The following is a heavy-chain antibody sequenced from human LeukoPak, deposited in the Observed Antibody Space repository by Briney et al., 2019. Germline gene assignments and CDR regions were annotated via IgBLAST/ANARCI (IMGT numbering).Heavy chain of an antibody. Sequence: PSETLSLTCAVYGGSFSGYYWSWIHQPPGKGLEWIGEINHSGSTNYNPSLKSRVTISVDTSKNQFSLKLSSVTAADTAVYYCARGRRIQLWFQTQKDKYYFDYWGQGTLVTVSS. J-gene: IGHJ4*02. V-gene: IGHV4-34*01. CDR1: GGSFSGYY. D-gene: IGHD5-18*01. CDR2: INHSGST. CDR3: ARGRRIQLWFQTQKDKYYFDY.